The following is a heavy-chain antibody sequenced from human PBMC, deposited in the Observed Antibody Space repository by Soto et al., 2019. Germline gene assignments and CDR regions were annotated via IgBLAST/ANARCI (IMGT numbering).Heavy chain of an antibody. J-gene: IGHJ4*02. CDR1: GGSFSGYY. CDR3: ARGWSYYYGSGSYYNGYYFDY. D-gene: IGHD3-10*01. V-gene: IGHV4-34*01. Sequence: SETLSLTCAVYGGSFSGYYWSWIRQPPGKGLEWIGEINHSGSTNYNPSLKSRVTISVDTSKNQFSLKLSSVTAADTAVYYCARGWSYYYGSGSYYNGYYFDYWGQGTLVTVSS. CDR2: INHSGST.